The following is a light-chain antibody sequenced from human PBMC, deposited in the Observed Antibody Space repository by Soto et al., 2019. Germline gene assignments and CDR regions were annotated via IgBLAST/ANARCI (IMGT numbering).Light chain of an antibody. CDR3: TSFTTTNIWV. CDR2: EGN. Sequence: QSALTQPASVSGSPGQSITISCTGTSGDIGTYNLVSWYQQYPGRAPKLIIFEGNKRPSGVSSRFSASKSAYTASLTISGLRAEDEADYYCTSFTTTNIWVFGGGTKLTVL. V-gene: IGLV2-14*02. CDR1: SGDIGTYNL. J-gene: IGLJ3*02.